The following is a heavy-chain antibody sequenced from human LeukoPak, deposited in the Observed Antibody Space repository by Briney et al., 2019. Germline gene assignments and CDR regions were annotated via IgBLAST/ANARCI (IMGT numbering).Heavy chain of an antibody. J-gene: IGHJ4*02. D-gene: IGHD3-22*01. V-gene: IGHV3-11*04. CDR2: IGLSGSPL. CDR1: GLPFSRFY. CDR3: ARKDFSSGSFSY. Sequence: GGSLRLSCAVSGLPFSRFYMSWIRQAPGKGQEWISYIGLSGSPLDYADSVKGRFTISRDNAKNSLYLDMNSLRAEDTAVYYCARKDFSSGSFSYWGQGTLVTVSS.